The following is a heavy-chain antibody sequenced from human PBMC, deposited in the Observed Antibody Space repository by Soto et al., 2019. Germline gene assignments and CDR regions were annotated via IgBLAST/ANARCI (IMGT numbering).Heavy chain of an antibody. Sequence: SETLSLTCTVSGGSISSGGYYWSWIRQPPGKGLEWIGNIHYSGSTDYNPSLKSRVTISIDTSTNQFSLKLTSVTAADTAVYYCAKGGTSSLPFDYWGQGTLVTVSS. J-gene: IGHJ4*02. D-gene: IGHD2-2*01. CDR3: AKGGTSSLPFDY. CDR1: GGSISSGGYY. V-gene: IGHV4-61*08. CDR2: IHYSGST.